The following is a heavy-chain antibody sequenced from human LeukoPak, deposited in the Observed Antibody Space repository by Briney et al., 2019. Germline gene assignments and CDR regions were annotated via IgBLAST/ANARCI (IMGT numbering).Heavy chain of an antibody. D-gene: IGHD2-2*01. V-gene: IGHV4-30-4*01. CDR2: IYYSGST. J-gene: IGHJ3*02. CDR3: ARAVVVPAANNDAFDI. Sequence: SETLSLTCTVSGGSISSGDYYWSWIRQPPGKGLERIGYIYYSGSTYYNPSLKSRVTISVDTSKNQFSLKLSSVTAADTAVYYCARAVVVPAANNDAFDIWGQGTVVTVSS. CDR1: GGSISSGDYY.